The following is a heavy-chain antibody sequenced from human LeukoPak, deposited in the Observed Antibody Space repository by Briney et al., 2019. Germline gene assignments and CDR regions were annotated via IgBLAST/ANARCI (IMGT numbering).Heavy chain of an antibody. V-gene: IGHV1-69*13. CDR1: GGTFSSYA. D-gene: IGHD6-6*01. Sequence: WASVKVSCKASGGTFSSYAISWVRQAPGQGLEWMGGIIPIFGTANYAQKFQGRVTITADESTSTAYMELSSLRSEDTAVYYCARGQYSSSYGVFDIRGQGTMVTVSS. CDR2: IIPIFGTA. CDR3: ARGQYSSSYGVFDI. J-gene: IGHJ3*02.